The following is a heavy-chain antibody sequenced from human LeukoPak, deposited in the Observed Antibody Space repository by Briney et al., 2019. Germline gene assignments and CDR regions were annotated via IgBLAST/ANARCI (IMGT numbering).Heavy chain of an antibody. J-gene: IGHJ5*02. CDR3: LGYCSGGSCYSEFP. CDR2: IRSKANSYAT. Sequence: GGSLRLSCAASGFTFSGSAMHWVRQASGKGLEWVGLIRSKANSYATAYAASVKGRFTISRDDSKNTAYLQMNSLKTEDTAVYYCLGYCSGGSCYSEFPWGQGTLVTVSS. V-gene: IGHV3-73*01. D-gene: IGHD2-15*01. CDR1: GFTFSGSA.